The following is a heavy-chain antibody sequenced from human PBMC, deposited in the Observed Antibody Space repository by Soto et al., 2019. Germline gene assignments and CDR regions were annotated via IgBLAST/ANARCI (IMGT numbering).Heavy chain of an antibody. CDR1: GYTFTSYY. D-gene: IGHD6-13*01. CDR3: VRRGFSSSWGYWYFDL. CDR2: MNPNSGNT. V-gene: IGHV1-8*01. J-gene: IGHJ2*01. Sequence: QVQLVQSGAEVKKPGASVKVSCKASGYTFTSYYINWVRQATGQGLEWMGWMNPNSGNTGYAQKFQGRVTMTSNTSISTAYMELSSLRAEDTAVYYCVRRGFSSSWGYWYFDLWGRGTLVTVSS.